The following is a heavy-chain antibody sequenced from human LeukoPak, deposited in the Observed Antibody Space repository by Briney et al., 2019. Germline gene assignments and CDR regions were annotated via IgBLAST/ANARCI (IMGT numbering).Heavy chain of an antibody. CDR3: ARLSFPRGYCSSTSCYGFDP. D-gene: IGHD2-2*01. Sequence: PSETLSLTCAVYGGSFSGYYWSWIRQPPGKGLEWIGEINHSGSTNYNPSLKSRVTISVDTSKNQFSLELSSVTAADTAVYYCARLSFPRGYCSSTSCYGFDPWGQGTLVTVSS. V-gene: IGHV4-34*01. CDR2: INHSGST. CDR1: GGSFSGYY. J-gene: IGHJ5*02.